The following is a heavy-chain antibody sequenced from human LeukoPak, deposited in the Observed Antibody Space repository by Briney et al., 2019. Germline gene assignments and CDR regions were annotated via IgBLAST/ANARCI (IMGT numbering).Heavy chain of an antibody. CDR2: ISSSSSYI. CDR3: AREGAATDWFDP. J-gene: IGHJ5*02. D-gene: IGHD1-26*01. V-gene: IGHV3-21*01. CDR1: GFTFSSYS. Sequence: GRSLRLSCAASGFTFSSYSMNWVRQAPGKGLEWVSSISSSSSYIYYADSVKGRFTISRDNAKNSLYLQMNSLRAEDTAVYYCAREGAATDWFDPWGQGTLVTVSS.